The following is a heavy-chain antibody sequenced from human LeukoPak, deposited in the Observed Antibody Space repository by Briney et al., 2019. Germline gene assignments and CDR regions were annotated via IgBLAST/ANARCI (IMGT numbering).Heavy chain of an antibody. CDR1: GFTFSSYA. V-gene: IGHV3-64*01. CDR2: ISSNGGST. D-gene: IGHD2-2*01. J-gene: IGHJ6*03. Sequence: GGSLRLSCAASGFTFSSYAMHWVRQAPGKGLEYVSAISSNGGSTYYANSVKGRFTISRDNSKNTLYLQMGSLRAEDMAVYYCARGRGRDGLSGQLLYCYMDVWGKGTTVTVSS. CDR3: ARGRGRDGLSGQLLYCYMDV.